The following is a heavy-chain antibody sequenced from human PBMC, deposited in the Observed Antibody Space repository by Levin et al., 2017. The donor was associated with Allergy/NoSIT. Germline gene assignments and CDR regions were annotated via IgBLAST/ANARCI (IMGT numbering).Heavy chain of an antibody. CDR1: GFTFDDYA. CDR2: VSWDGGSA. V-gene: IGHV3-43D*03. CDR3: AKDKLSHAPSGIDY. J-gene: IGHJ4*02. D-gene: IGHD3-10*01. Sequence: RLSCAASGFTFDDYAMHWVRQAPGKGLEWVSLVSWDGGSAYYADSVTGRFTISRDNSKNSLYLQMHTLRAEDAALYYCAKDKLSHAPSGIDYWGQGTLVTVSS.